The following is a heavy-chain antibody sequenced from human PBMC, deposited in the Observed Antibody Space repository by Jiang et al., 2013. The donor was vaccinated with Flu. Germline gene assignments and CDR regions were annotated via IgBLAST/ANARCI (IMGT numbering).Heavy chain of an antibody. CDR3: ARVSWCSGGSCDGMDV. CDR1: GFTFSSYW. CDR2: INSDGSST. D-gene: IGHD2-15*01. Sequence: CAASGFTFSSYWMHWVRQAPGKGLVWVSRINSDGSSTSYADSVKGRFTISRDNAKNTLYLQMNSLRAEDTAVYYCARVSWCSGGSCDGMDVWGKGTTVTVSS. V-gene: IGHV3-74*01. J-gene: IGHJ6*04.